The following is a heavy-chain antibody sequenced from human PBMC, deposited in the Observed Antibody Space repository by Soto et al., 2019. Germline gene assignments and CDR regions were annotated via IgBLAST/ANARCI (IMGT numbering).Heavy chain of an antibody. CDR2: IYYSGST. CDR3: ARGNVLRYFEWLRN. J-gene: IGHJ4*02. V-gene: IGHV4-30-4*01. Sequence: SETLSLTCTVSGGSISSGDYYWSWIRQPPGKGLEWIGYIYYSGSTYYNPSLKSRVTISLDTSKNQFSLKLSSVTAADTAVYYCARGNVLRYFEWLRNWGQGTLVTVSS. CDR1: GGSISSGDYY. D-gene: IGHD3-9*01.